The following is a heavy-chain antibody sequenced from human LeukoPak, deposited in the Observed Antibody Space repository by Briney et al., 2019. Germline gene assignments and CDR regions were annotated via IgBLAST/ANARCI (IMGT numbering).Heavy chain of an antibody. V-gene: IGHV3-30*02. Sequence: GGSLRLSCTASGFTFSTYAMHWVRQAPGKGLEWVAFIRNDGSHESYADSVKGRFTTSRDNSKNTLFLQMNSLRPEDTAVYYCAKDGGWYELYYMDVWGTGTMVTVSS. CDR3: AKDGGWYELYYMDV. J-gene: IGHJ6*03. CDR1: GFTFSTYA. D-gene: IGHD6-19*01. CDR2: IRNDGSHE.